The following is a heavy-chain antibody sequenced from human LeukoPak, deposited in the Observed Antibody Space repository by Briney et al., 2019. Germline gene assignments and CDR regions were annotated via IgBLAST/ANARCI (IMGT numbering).Heavy chain of an antibody. Sequence: KASETLSLTCTVSGGSISSYYWTWIRQPPGKGLEWIGNIYHSGNTNYNPSLKSRVTISVDTSKNQFSLKLNSVTAADTAVYYCARESGSYLWRSWLNPWGQGTLVTVSS. CDR1: GGSISSYY. V-gene: IGHV4-59*01. D-gene: IGHD3-16*01. J-gene: IGHJ5*02. CDR2: IYHSGNT. CDR3: ARESGSYLWRSWLNP.